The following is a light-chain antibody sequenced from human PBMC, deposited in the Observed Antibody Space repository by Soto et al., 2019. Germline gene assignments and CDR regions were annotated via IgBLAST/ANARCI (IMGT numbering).Light chain of an antibody. V-gene: IGLV1-44*01. CDR2: NND. J-gene: IGLJ3*02. CDR1: SSNVGSNT. Sequence: QAVVTQPPSASGTPGQRVTISCSGSSSNVGSNTVSWYQQLPGKAPNLLIFNNDQRPSGVPDRYSGSKSGTSASLAVSGLQSADEADYYCAAWDDSLNGPLFGGGTKLTVL. CDR3: AAWDDSLNGPL.